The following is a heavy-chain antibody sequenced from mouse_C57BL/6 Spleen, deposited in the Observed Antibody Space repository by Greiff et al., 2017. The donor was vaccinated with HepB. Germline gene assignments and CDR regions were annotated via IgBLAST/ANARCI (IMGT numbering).Heavy chain of an antibody. D-gene: IGHD1-1*01. CDR2: IWSGGST. J-gene: IGHJ1*03. CDR3: ASTPFEYYGSGWYFDV. Sequence: QVHVKQSGPGLVQPSQSLSITCTVSGFSLTSYGVHWVRQSPGQGLEWLGVIWSGGSTDYNAAFISRLSISKDNSKSQVFFKMNSQQAADTAIYYCASTPFEYYGSGWYFDVWGTGTTVTVSS. CDR1: GFSLTSYG. V-gene: IGHV2-2*01.